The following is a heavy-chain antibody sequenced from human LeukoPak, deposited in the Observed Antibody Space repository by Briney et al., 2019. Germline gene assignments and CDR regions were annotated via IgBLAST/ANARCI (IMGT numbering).Heavy chain of an antibody. CDR1: RYTFTSFG. CDR2: TGLYSGDT. Sequence: AAVKVSCKHSRYTFTSFGIRPVRQAPGPGLEWMGWTGLYSGDTNYAQKYQGNYTMTADASMSTAYVNLKSLISVDMTVYYCTRDHCRGDNCPSFDYWGQGTLVTVSS. V-gene: IGHV1-18*03. D-gene: IGHD2-15*01. CDR3: TRDHCRGDNCPSFDY. J-gene: IGHJ4*02.